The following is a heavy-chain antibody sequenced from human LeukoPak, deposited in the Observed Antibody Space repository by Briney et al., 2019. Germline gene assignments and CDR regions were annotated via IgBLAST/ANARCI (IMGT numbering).Heavy chain of an antibody. CDR1: GGSFTGYY. V-gene: IGHV4-34*01. Sequence: SPTLSLTCAVYGGSFTGYYWSSIRHPPGKGLGWIGEINHSGSTNYNPSLKGRVTISVDTSKNQFSLKLSSVTAADTAVYYCARGTPTPYDYVWGSYRGQWFDPWGQGTLVTVSS. CDR3: ARGTPTPYDYVWGSYRGQWFDP. CDR2: INHSGST. D-gene: IGHD3-16*02. J-gene: IGHJ5*02.